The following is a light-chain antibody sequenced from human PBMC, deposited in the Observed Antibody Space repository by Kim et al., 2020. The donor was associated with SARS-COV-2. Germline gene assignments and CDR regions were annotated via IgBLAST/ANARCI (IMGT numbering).Light chain of an antibody. CDR1: QSISSW. CDR3: QQYNSSSPRGT. J-gene: IGKJ2*01. Sequence: SVGDRVTITCRASQSISSWLAWYQQKPGKAPKLLIYKASSLESGVPSRFSGSGSGTEFTLTISSLQPYDFATYYCQQYNSSSPRGTFGQGTKLEI. V-gene: IGKV1-5*03. CDR2: KAS.